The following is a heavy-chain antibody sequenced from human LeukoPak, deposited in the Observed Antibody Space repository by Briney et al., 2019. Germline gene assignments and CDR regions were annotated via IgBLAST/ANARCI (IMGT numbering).Heavy chain of an antibody. J-gene: IGHJ4*02. CDR2: IYTSGST. CDR1: GGSISSYY. D-gene: IGHD6-6*01. CDR3: ARDLKEGSSSSFDY. V-gene: IGHV4-4*07. Sequence: SSETLSLTCTVSGGSISSYYWSWIRQPAGKGLEWIGRIYTSGSTNYNPSLKSRVTMSVDTSKNQFSLKLSSVTAADTAVYYCARDLKEGSSSSFDYWGQGTLVTVSS.